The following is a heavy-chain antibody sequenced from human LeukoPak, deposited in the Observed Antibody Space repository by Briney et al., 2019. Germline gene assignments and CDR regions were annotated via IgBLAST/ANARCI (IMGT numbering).Heavy chain of an antibody. CDR3: AKGGAGIYYGMDV. CDR2: IYSGGST. V-gene: IGHV3-53*01. Sequence: GGSLRLSCAASGFTVSSNYMSWVRQAPGKGLEWVSVIYSGGSTYYADSVKGRFTISRDNSKNTLYLQMNSLRAEDTAVYYCAKGGAGIYYGMDVWGQGTTVTVSS. CDR1: GFTVSSNY. D-gene: IGHD4/OR15-4a*01. J-gene: IGHJ6*02.